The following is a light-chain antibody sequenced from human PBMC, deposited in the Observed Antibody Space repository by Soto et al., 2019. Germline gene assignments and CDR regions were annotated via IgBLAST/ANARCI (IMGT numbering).Light chain of an antibody. V-gene: IGLV2-8*01. CDR2: GVS. CDR1: SSDIGTFRS. J-gene: IGLJ2*01. Sequence: QSALTQPPSASGSPGQEVTISCTGTSSDIGTFRSISWYQQYPGKAPKLMIFGVSQRPSGVPDRFSGSKSANTASLTVAGLQDEDEAEYYCSSQAGSDSLMVFGGGTKVTVL. CDR3: SSQAGSDSLMV.